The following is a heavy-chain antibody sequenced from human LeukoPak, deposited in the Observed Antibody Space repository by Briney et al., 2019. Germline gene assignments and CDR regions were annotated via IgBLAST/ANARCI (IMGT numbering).Heavy chain of an antibody. V-gene: IGHV4-59*01. CDR3: ARSIRKQQLDRYYYYYYGMDV. Sequence: SETLSLTCTASGGSISSYYWSWIRQPPGKGLEWIGYIYYSGSTNYNPSLKSRVTISVDTSKNQFSLKLSSVTAADTAVYYCARSIRKQQLDRYYYYYYGMDVWGQGTTVTVSS. CDR1: GGSISSYY. D-gene: IGHD6-13*01. CDR2: IYYSGST. J-gene: IGHJ6*02.